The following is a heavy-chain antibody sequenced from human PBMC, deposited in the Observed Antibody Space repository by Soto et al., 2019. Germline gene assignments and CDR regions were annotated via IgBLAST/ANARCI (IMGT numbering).Heavy chain of an antibody. D-gene: IGHD2-15*01. CDR1: GYTFTGYY. J-gene: IGHJ6*02. CDR2: INPNSGGT. Sequence: ASVKVSCKASGYTFTGYYMHWVRQAPGQGLEWMGWINPNSGGTNYAQKFQGWVTMTRDTSISTAYMELRRLRSDDTAVYYCARVPGDCSGGSCYSNYYGMAVWGQGTTVTVSS. V-gene: IGHV1-2*04. CDR3: ARVPGDCSGGSCYSNYYGMAV.